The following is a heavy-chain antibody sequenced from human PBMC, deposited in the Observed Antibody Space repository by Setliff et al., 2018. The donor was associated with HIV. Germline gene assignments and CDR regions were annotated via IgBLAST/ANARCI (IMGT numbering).Heavy chain of an antibody. CDR2: IYSSGTT. Sequence: SETLSLTCTVSGGSISNYYWTWIRQSAGKGLEWIGRIYSSGTTNYNPSLKSRVAMSVDTSKNQFSLKLSSVTAADTAVYYCARKILRGIHSNWRYFDYWGQGTLVTVSS. CDR1: GGSISNYY. J-gene: IGHJ4*02. V-gene: IGHV4-4*07. CDR3: ARKILRGIHSNWRYFDY. D-gene: IGHD4-4*01.